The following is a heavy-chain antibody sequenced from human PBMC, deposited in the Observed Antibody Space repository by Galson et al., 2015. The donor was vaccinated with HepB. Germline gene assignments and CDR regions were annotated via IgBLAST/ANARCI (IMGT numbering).Heavy chain of an antibody. CDR1: GGSVSSYF. Sequence: TLSLTCTVSGGSVSSYFWSWIRQPPGEGLEWIGYIYYSGSTNYNPSLKSRVTISVDTSKNQFSLKLNSVTAADTAVYYCARTGTAMVHLDYWGQGTLVTVSS. CDR3: ARTGTAMVHLDY. V-gene: IGHV4-59*02. J-gene: IGHJ4*02. D-gene: IGHD4/OR15-4a*01. CDR2: IYYSGST.